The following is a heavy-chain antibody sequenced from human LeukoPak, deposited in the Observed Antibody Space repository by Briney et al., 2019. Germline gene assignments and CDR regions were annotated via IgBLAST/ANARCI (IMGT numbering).Heavy chain of an antibody. D-gene: IGHD5-18*01. J-gene: IGHJ4*02. CDR1: GFTFSSYR. Sequence: GGSLRLSCAASGFTFSSYRMSWVRQAPGKGLEWVANIKQDGSEKYYVDSVKGRFTISRDNAKNSLYLQMNSLRAEDTAVYYCARVLYSYGLFDYWGQGTLVTVSS. CDR3: ARVLYSYGLFDY. V-gene: IGHV3-7*01. CDR2: IKQDGSEK.